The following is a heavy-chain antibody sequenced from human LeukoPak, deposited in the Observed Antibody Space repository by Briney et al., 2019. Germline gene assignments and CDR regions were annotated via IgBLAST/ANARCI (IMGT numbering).Heavy chain of an antibody. CDR3: AKDIRKWSPLTTVVTPGFDY. CDR2: IIPILGIA. D-gene: IGHD4-23*01. J-gene: IGHJ4*02. CDR1: GGTFSSYA. Sequence: SVKVSCKASGGTFSSYAISWVRQAPGQGLEWMGRIIPILGIANYAQKFQGRVTITADKSTSTAYMELSSLRSEDTAVYYCAKDIRKWSPLTTVVTPGFDYWGQGTLVTVSS. V-gene: IGHV1-69*04.